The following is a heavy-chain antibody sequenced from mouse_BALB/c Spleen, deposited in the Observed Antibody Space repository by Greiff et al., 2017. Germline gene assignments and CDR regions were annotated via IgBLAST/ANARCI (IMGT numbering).Heavy chain of an antibody. V-gene: IGHV5-4*02. CDR1: GFTFSDYY. J-gene: IGHJ2*01. Sequence: EVMLVESGGGLVKPGGSLKLSCAASGFTFSDYYMYWVRQTPEKRLEWVATISDGGSYTYYPDSVKGRFTISRDNAKNNLYLQMSSLKSEDTAMYYSARAGGSWSVVTTRGYYFDYWGQGTTLTVSS. D-gene: IGHD2-2*01. CDR2: ISDGGSYT. CDR3: ARAGGSWSVVTTRGYYFDY.